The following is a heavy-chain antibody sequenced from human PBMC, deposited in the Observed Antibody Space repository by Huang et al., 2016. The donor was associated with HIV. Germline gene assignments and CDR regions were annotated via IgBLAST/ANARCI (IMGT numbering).Heavy chain of an antibody. D-gene: IGHD3-16*01. Sequence: QVQLQESGPGLVKPAETLSLTCSVSGGSIRNYYWSWIRQPAGKGLEWIGRMYTRGTTHYNPSLRSRVTMSLDTSKNQFSLRLTSVTAADTAVYYCAREGNDFGGGFDHWGQGTLVTVSS. J-gene: IGHJ4*02. CDR2: MYTRGTT. CDR1: GGSIRNYY. V-gene: IGHV4-4*07. CDR3: AREGNDFGGGFDH.